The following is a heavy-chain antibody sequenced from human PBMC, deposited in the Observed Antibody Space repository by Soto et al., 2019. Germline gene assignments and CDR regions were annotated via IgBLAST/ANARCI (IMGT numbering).Heavy chain of an antibody. CDR2: ISSSSSII. J-gene: IGHJ4*02. V-gene: IGHV3-21*01. CDR1: GFTFSSYS. CDR3: ARDQPGYSYGYGLGY. D-gene: IGHD5-18*01. Sequence: EVQLVESGGGLVKPGGSLRLSCAASGFTFSSYSMNWVRQAPGKGLEWVSSISSSSSIIYYEDSVKGRITISRDNAKNSLYLQMNSLRAEETAVYFCARDQPGYSYGYGLGYWGQGTLVTVSS.